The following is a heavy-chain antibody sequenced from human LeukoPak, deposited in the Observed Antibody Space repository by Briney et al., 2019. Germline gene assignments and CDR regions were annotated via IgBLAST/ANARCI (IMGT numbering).Heavy chain of an antibody. CDR3: ARYGSSGYYLPHFDY. V-gene: IGHV4-59*01. CDR1: GGSISSYY. CDR2: IHYSGST. Sequence: SETLSLTCTVSGGSISSYYWSCIRQPPGKGLEWIGYIHYSGSTDYNPSLKSRVTISVDTSKNQFSLKLSSVTAADTAVYYCARYGSSGYYLPHFDYWGQGTLVTVSS. J-gene: IGHJ4*02. D-gene: IGHD3-22*01.